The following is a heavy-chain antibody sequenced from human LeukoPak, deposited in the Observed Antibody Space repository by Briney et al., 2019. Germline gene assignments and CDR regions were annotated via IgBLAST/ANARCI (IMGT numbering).Heavy chain of an antibody. CDR1: GYTFTGYY. J-gene: IGHJ4*02. Sequence: ASVKVSCKASGYTFTGYYMHWVRQAPGQGLEWMGWINPNSGGTNYAQKFQGRVTMTRDTSISTAYMELSRLRSDDTAVYYCARVQTPTTVVTPYGYWGQGTLVTVSS. V-gene: IGHV1-2*02. CDR2: INPNSGGT. D-gene: IGHD4-23*01. CDR3: ARVQTPTTVVTPYGY.